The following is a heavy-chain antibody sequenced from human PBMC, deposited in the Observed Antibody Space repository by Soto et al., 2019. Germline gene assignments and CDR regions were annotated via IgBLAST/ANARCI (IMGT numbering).Heavy chain of an antibody. V-gene: IGHV4-61*08. CDR2: TYYNGDT. Sequence: KTSETLSLTCTVSDDSFRGAEYYWSWIRQPLGKGPEWIGYTYYNGDTKYNPALRSRVTMSEDTSKNQFSLRLSSVTAADTAVYFCARGPAYIDGWRTFDLWGRGILVTAPQ. CDR3: ARGPAYIDGWRTFDL. J-gene: IGHJ4*02. CDR1: DDSFRGAEYY. D-gene: IGHD6-19*01.